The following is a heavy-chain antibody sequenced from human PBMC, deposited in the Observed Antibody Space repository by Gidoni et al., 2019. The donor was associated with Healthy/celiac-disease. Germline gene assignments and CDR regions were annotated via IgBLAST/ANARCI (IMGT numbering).Heavy chain of an antibody. D-gene: IGHD5-18*01. CDR3: ARDRKGYSYGYNFDY. J-gene: IGHJ4*02. V-gene: IGHV1-18*01. CDR1: GYTFTSYG. CDR2: ISAYNGNT. Sequence: QVQLVQSGAEVKKPGASVTVSCKASGYTFTSYGISWVRQAPGQGLEWMGWISAYNGNTNYAQKLQGRVTMTTDTSTSTAYMELRSLRSDDTAVYYCARDRKGYSYGYNFDYWGQGTLVTVSS.